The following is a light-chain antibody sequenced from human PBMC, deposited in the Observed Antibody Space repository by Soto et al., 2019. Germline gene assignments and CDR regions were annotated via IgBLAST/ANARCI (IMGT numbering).Light chain of an antibody. CDR2: DAS. CDR1: QSVGSS. Sequence: EIVLTQSPVTLSLSPGERATLSCRASQSVGSSLSWYQQKPGQAPRLLIYDASNRATGIPARFSGSGSGTDFTLTISSLEPEDFAVYYCQQRSNWPITFGQGTR. V-gene: IGKV3-11*01. J-gene: IGKJ5*01. CDR3: QQRSNWPIT.